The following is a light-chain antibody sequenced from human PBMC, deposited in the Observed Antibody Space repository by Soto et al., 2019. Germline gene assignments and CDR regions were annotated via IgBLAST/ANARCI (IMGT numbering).Light chain of an antibody. V-gene: IGKV3-15*01. CDR2: GAS. CDR3: QQYNNWPPDRT. CDR1: QSVSSN. Sequence: EIVMTQSPATLSVSPGERATLSCMASQSVSSNLAWYQQKPGQAPRLLIHGASTRSTGIPARISGSGSGTDFTLTISSLQSEDFAIYFCQQYNNWPPDRTFGQGTKVEIK. J-gene: IGKJ1*01.